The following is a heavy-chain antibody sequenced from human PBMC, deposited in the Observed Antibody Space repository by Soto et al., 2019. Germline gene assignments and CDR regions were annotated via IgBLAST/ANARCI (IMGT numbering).Heavy chain of an antibody. CDR1: GGSIIGHS. CDR3: ARRTNYGTAWYPDC. J-gene: IGHJ4*02. D-gene: IGHD6-19*01. Sequence: SDTLSLTCAVSGGSIIGHSWSWIRQPPGKGLEWIGNIHYSGGTNYNPSLNSRVTVSLDTSKIQFSLQLTSVTAADTAVYYCARRTNYGTAWYPDCWGQGTLVTVS. V-gene: IGHV4-59*08. CDR2: IHYSGGT.